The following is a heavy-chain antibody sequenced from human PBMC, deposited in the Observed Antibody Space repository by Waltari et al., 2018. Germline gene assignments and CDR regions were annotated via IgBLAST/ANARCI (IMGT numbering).Heavy chain of an antibody. CDR2: ISGSGGST. V-gene: IGHV3-23*01. CDR3: AKVLTPAYYDFWSGYYPSGGMDV. Sequence: EVQLLESGGGLVQPGGSLRLSCAASGFTFSSYAMSWVRQAPGKGLEWVPAISGSGGSTYYADSVKGRFTISRDNSKNTLYLQMNSLRAEDTAIYYCAKVLTPAYYDFWSGYYPSGGMDVWGQGTTVTVSS. J-gene: IGHJ6*02. D-gene: IGHD3-3*01. CDR1: GFTFSSYA.